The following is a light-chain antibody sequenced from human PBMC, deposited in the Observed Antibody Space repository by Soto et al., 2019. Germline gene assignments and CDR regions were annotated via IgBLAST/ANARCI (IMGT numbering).Light chain of an antibody. V-gene: IGKV3-20*01. Sequence: EIVLTPSPGPLSLSPGERATLSCRASQSVSSSYLAWYQQKPGQAPRLLIYGASSRATGIPDRFSGSGSGTDFTLTISRLEPEDFAVYYCQQYGSSPLFGPGTKVDIK. CDR1: QSVSSSY. CDR3: QQYGSSPL. J-gene: IGKJ3*01. CDR2: GAS.